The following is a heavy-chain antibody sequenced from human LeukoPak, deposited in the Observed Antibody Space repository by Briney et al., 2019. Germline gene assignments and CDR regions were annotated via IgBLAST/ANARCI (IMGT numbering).Heavy chain of an antibody. CDR3: AKVVAVAGVFDY. Sequence: GGSLRLSCAASGFSFSNYAVHWVRQAPGKGLEWVAVISSDGSNKYYADSVKGRFTISRDNSKNTLYLQMNSLRAEDTAIYYCAKVVAVAGVFDYWGQGILVTVSS. V-gene: IGHV3-30*04. D-gene: IGHD6-19*01. J-gene: IGHJ4*02. CDR1: GFSFSNYA. CDR2: ISSDGSNK.